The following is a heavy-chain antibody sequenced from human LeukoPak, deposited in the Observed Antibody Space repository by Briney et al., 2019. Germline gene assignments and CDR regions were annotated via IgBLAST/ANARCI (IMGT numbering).Heavy chain of an antibody. D-gene: IGHD1-26*01. CDR3: ASTSGSYDY. Sequence: AETLSLTCTVSGDSISSSSYHWGRSRQPPGKGREGHGSIYYSGSTHYNPALKSRVTISVDTTNTQFSQKLSSVPAVDTAVYYCASTSGSYDYWGQGTLVTVSS. V-gene: IGHV4-39*01. CDR2: IYYSGST. CDR1: GDSISSSSYH. J-gene: IGHJ4*02.